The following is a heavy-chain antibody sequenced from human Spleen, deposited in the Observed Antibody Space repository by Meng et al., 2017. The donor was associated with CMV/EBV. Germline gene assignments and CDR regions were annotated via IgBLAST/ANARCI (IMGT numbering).Heavy chain of an antibody. J-gene: IGHJ4*02. D-gene: IGHD6-13*01. V-gene: IGHV3-21*01. Sequence: GGSLRLSCAASGFTFTKFSDYAVTWVRQAPGRGLEWLSAISSTSNYIYYADSVKGRFTISRDNAKNSLYLQMNSLRVEDTAVYYCARDVWAPGALDWGQGTLVTVSS. CDR1: GFTFTKFS. CDR3: ARDVWAPGALD. CDR2: ISSTSNYI.